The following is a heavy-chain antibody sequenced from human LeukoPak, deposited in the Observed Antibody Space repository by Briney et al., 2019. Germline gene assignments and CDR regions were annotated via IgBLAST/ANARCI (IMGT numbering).Heavy chain of an antibody. CDR2: ISSSSSTV. CDR1: GFTFSSYN. V-gene: IGHV3-48*01. Sequence: GGSLRLSCAASGFTFSSYNMNWVRQAPGKGLEWVSYISSSSSTVSYADSVKGRCTISRDNAKNSLSLQMNSLRAEDTAVYYCARGNYGGIHFDYWXXXXLVTVSS. D-gene: IGHD3-16*01. J-gene: IGHJ4*01. CDR3: ARGNYGGIHFDY.